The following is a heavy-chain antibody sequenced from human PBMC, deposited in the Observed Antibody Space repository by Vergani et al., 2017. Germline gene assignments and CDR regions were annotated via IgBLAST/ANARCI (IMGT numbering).Heavy chain of an antibody. CDR3: AKDGREKSDYGYFDY. V-gene: IGHV3-30*02. CDR1: GFSFNTYG. Sequence: QVQLVETGGGVVQPGGSLRLYCATSGFSFNTYGAHWVRQAPGKGLEWVAFIGYDGRIKYNVDSVKGRFTISRDTSKKTLSLQMRSLRDDDTAVYYCAKDGREKSDYGYFDYWGQGTLVTVSS. D-gene: IGHD4-17*01. CDR2: IGYDGRIK. J-gene: IGHJ4*02.